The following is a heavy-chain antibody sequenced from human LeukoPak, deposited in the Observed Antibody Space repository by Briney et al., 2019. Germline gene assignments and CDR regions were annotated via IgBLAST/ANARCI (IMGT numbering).Heavy chain of an antibody. CDR3: ARGPDCSGGSCYSVY. CDR2: IIPIFGTA. V-gene: IGHV1-69*13. Sequence: SVKVSCKASGGTFSSYAISWVRQAPGRGLEWMGGIIPIFGTANYAQKFQGRVAITADESTSTAYMELSSLRSEDTAVYYCARGPDCSGGSCYSVYWGQGTLVTVSS. D-gene: IGHD2-15*01. J-gene: IGHJ4*02. CDR1: GGTFSSYA.